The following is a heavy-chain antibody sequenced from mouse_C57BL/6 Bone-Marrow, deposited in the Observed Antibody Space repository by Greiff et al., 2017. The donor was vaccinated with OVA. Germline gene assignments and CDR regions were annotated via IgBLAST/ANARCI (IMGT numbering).Heavy chain of an antibody. CDR1: GYTFPGYW. CDR2: ILPGSGST. D-gene: IGHD1-1*01. J-gene: IGHJ2*01. V-gene: IGHV1-9*01. Sequence: QVQLQQSGAELMKPGASVKLSCKATGYTFPGYWIEWVKQRPGHGLEWIGEILPGSGSTNYNEKFKGKATFTADTSSNTAYMQLSSLTTVDSAIYYCTWAFYGKRVLDDWGQGTTLTVSS. CDR3: TWAFYGKRVLDD.